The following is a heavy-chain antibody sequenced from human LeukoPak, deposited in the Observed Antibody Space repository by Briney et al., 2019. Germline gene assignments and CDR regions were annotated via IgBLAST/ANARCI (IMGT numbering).Heavy chain of an antibody. J-gene: IGHJ4*02. D-gene: IGHD1-26*01. Sequence: PGRSLRLSCAASGFTFNNYEMNWVRQAPGKGLEWVSYISSSGGTIYYADSVKGRFTISRDNAKHSLYLQINSLRAEDTAVYHCARTSTNYFDYWGQGTLVTVSS. CDR2: ISSSGGTI. CDR3: ARTSTNYFDY. CDR1: GFTFNNYE. V-gene: IGHV3-48*03.